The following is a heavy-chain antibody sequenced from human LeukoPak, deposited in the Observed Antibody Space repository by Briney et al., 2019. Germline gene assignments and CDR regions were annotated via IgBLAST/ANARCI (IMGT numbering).Heavy chain of an antibody. D-gene: IGHD6-6*01. CDR1: GGTFSSYA. CDR2: IIPILGII. J-gene: IGHJ2*01. V-gene: IGHV1-69*04. CDR3: AGPLKSIAARYFDL. Sequence: SVKVSCKASGGTFSSYAISWVRQAPGQGLEWMGRIIPILGIINYAQKFQGRVTITADKSTSTAYMELSSLRSEDPAVYYCAGPLKSIAARYFDLWGRGTLVTVSS.